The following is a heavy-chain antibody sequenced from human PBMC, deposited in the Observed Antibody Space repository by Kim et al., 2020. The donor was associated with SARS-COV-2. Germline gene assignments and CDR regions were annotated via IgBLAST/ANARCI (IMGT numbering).Heavy chain of an antibody. J-gene: IGHJ6*02. CDR3: ARIWDYYGSGSYYMSYYYYYGMDV. Sequence: ASVKVSCKASGYTFTSYGISWVRQAPGQGLEWMGWISAYNGNTNYAQKLQGRVTMTTDTSTSTAYMELRSLRSDDTAVYYCARIWDYYGSGSYYMSYYYYYGMDVWGQGTTVTVSS. V-gene: IGHV1-18*01. CDR2: ISAYNGNT. CDR1: GYTFTSYG. D-gene: IGHD3-10*01.